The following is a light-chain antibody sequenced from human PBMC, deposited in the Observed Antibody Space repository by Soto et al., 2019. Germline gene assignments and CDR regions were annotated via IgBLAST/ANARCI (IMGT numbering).Light chain of an antibody. CDR2: KAS. Sequence: DIQMTQSPSTLSASVGDRVTITCRASQSISSWLAWYQQKPGKAPKLLIYKASSLESGVPSRFSGSGSGTEFTLTISSLQPDDFATYYCQQYNSYSLYFYPFGQGTKVDIK. CDR1: QSISSW. J-gene: IGKJ2*01. V-gene: IGKV1-5*03. CDR3: QQYNSYSLYFYP.